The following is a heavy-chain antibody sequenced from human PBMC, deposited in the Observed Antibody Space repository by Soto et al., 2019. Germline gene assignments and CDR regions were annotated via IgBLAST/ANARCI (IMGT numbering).Heavy chain of an antibody. Sequence: GGSLRLSCAVSGFTFSSHSMSWVRQAPGKGLECVSSITGSGDSTYYADSVKGRFTISRDKSKSTLYLQMNSLRAEDTAVYCCAKDLQFSGWLSAQTFDYSGQGTQVTVSS. CDR1: GFTFSSHS. D-gene: IGHD6-19*01. V-gene: IGHV3-23*01. CDR2: ITGSGDST. CDR3: AKDLQFSGWLSAQTFDY. J-gene: IGHJ4*02.